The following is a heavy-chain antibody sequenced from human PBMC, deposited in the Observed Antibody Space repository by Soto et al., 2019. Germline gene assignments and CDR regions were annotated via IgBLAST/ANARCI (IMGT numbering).Heavy chain of an antibody. Sequence: GGSLRLSCAASGFTFNTYGMHWVRQAPGKGLEWVAVISYDGSDKFYADSVKGRFTISRDNSMNTLYLQMSSLRPEDTAIYYCAKSPNFYCSSPNCYKYYFDYWGQGTLVTVSS. J-gene: IGHJ4*02. V-gene: IGHV3-30*18. CDR2: ISYDGSDK. CDR3: AKSPNFYCSSPNCYKYYFDY. CDR1: GFTFNTYG. D-gene: IGHD2-2*02.